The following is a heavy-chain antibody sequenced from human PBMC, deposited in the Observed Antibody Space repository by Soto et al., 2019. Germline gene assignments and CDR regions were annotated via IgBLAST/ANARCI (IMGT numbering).Heavy chain of an antibody. CDR3: AHIGNDYIWGSYRSEYMDV. D-gene: IGHD3-16*02. CDR2: IYWDDDK. J-gene: IGHJ6*03. V-gene: IGHV2-5*02. CDR1: GFSLSTSGVG. Sequence: QITLKESGPTLVKPTQPLTLTCTFSGFSLSTSGVGVGWIRQPPGKALEWLALIYWDDDKRYSPSLKSRLTITKDTSKNQVVLTMTNMDPVDTATYYCAHIGNDYIWGSYRSEYMDVWGKGTTVTVSS.